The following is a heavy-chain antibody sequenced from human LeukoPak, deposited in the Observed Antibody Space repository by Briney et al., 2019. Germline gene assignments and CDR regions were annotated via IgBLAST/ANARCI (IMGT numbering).Heavy chain of an antibody. J-gene: IGHJ3*01. D-gene: IGHD2-2*01. CDR1: GFTFSNYW. Sequence: PGGSLRLSCAASGFTFSNYWMTWDRQAPGKGLQWVANIKQDGSEKYYVDSVKGRFTISRDNAKNSLYLQMNSLRAEDTAVYYCASTATCSFWGQGTMVTVSS. CDR2: IKQDGSEK. V-gene: IGHV3-7*01. CDR3: ASTATCSF.